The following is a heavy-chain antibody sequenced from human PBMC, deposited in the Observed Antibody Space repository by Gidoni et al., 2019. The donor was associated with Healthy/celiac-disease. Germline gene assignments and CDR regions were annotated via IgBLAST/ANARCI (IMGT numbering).Heavy chain of an antibody. V-gene: IGHV1-69*01. CDR2: IIPICGTA. D-gene: IGHD6-13*01. J-gene: IGHJ5*02. Sequence: QVQLVQSGAEVMKPGSSLKVSCKASGVPFSSSAISWVRQAPGQGHEWMGGIIPICGTANYAQKFQGRVTITADESTSTGYMELSSLRSEDTAVYYCARVIAAAFVWFDPWGQGTLVTVSS. CDR3: ARVIAAAFVWFDP. CDR1: GVPFSSSA.